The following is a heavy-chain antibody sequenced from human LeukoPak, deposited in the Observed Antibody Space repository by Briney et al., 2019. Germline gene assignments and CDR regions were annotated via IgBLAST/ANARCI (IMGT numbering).Heavy chain of an antibody. Sequence: KPSETLSLTCTVSGGSISSYYWSWIRQPPGKGLEWIGYIYYSGSTNYNPSLKSRVTISVDTSKNQFPLKLSSVTAADTAVYYCASSPGGSSWGFFDYWGQGTLVTVSS. CDR3: ASSPGGSSWGFFDY. CDR1: GGSISSYY. D-gene: IGHD6-13*01. V-gene: IGHV4-59*08. CDR2: IYYSGST. J-gene: IGHJ4*02.